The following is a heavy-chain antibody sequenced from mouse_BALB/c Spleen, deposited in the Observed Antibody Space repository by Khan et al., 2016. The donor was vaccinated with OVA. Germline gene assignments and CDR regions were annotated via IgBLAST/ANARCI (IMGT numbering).Heavy chain of an antibody. J-gene: IGHJ3*01. V-gene: IGHV1-77*01. Sequence: QVQLQQPGPELVKPGASVKMSCKASGYTFTGYVINWVKQRTGQGLEWIGDIYPGSGSTYYNEKFKGKAKLTADKSSNTAYMQLSSLTFEDSAVYFCARGGYSVFAYWGQGTLVTVSA. D-gene: IGHD1-1*01. CDR3: ARGGYSVFAY. CDR1: GYTFTGYV. CDR2: IYPGSGST.